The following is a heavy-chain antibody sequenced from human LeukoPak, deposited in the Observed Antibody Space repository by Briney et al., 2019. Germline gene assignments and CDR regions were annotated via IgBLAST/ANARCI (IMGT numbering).Heavy chain of an antibody. Sequence: ASVKVSCKASGYTFTSYYMHWLRQAPGQGLEWMGIINPSGGSTSYAQKFQGRVTMTRDTSTSTVYMELSSPRSEDTAVYYCATDGGAYCGGDCYSDYWGQGTLVTVSS. CDR3: ATDGGAYCGGDCYSDY. D-gene: IGHD2-21*02. CDR1: GYTFTSYY. V-gene: IGHV1-46*01. CDR2: INPSGGST. J-gene: IGHJ4*02.